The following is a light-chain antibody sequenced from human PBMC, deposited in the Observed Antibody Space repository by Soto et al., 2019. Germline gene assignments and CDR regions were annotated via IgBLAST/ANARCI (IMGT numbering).Light chain of an antibody. J-gene: IGLJ1*01. CDR2: TNN. Sequence: QSVLTQPPSASGTPGQRVTISCSGSSSNIGTSTVNWYQQLPGTAPKLLIYTNNQRPSGVPDRFSGSKSGTTASLTVTGLQAEDEADYYCSSYAGSNFYVFGTGTKVTVL. CDR1: SSNIGTST. V-gene: IGLV1-44*01. CDR3: SSYAGSNFYV.